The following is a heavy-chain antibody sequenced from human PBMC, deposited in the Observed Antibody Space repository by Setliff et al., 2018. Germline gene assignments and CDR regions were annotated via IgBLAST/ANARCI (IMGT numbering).Heavy chain of an antibody. Sequence: PSETLSLTCTVSGGSISSSSYSWGWIRQSPGKGLEWIGSIYYSGSTYYNPSLKSRVTISVDTSKNQFSLKLSSVTAADTAVYYCARGRGISMRVVVTHDAFDIWGQGTMVTVS. D-gene: IGHD3-22*01. CDR2: IYYSGST. CDR3: ARGRGISMRVVVTHDAFDI. V-gene: IGHV4-39*07. CDR1: GGSISSSSYS. J-gene: IGHJ3*02.